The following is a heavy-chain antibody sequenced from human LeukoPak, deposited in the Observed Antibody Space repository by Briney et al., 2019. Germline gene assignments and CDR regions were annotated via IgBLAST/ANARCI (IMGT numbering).Heavy chain of an antibody. J-gene: IGHJ4*02. D-gene: IGHD6-19*01. CDR1: GGSFSGYY. Sequence: SETLSLTCAVYGGSFSGYYWSWIRQPPGKGLEWIGEMNHSGSTNYNPSLKSRVTISVDTSKNQFSLKLSSVTAADTAVYYCARESIAVAGRSDYWGQGTLVIVSS. V-gene: IGHV4-34*01. CDR2: MNHSGST. CDR3: ARESIAVAGRSDY.